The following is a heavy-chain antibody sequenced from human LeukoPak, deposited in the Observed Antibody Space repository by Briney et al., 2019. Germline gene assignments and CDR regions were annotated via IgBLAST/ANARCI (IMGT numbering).Heavy chain of an antibody. Sequence: GRSLRLSCAASGFTFSSYSMNWVRQAPGKGLEWVSSISSSSNYIYYADSVKGRFTISRDNAKNSLYLQMSSLRAEDTAVYYCARDGGRATGWFDPWGQGTLVAVSS. CDR1: GFTFSSYS. V-gene: IGHV3-21*01. D-gene: IGHD1-26*01. J-gene: IGHJ5*02. CDR3: ARDGGRATGWFDP. CDR2: ISSSSNYI.